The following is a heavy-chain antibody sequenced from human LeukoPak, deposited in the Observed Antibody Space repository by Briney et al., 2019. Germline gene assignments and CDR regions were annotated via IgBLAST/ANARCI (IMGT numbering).Heavy chain of an antibody. J-gene: IGHJ4*02. CDR3: ARDEGLYCSGGSCYLGY. Sequence: GASVKVSCKASGYTFTGYYMHWVRQAPGQGLEWMGWINPNSGGTNYAQKFQGRVTMTRDTSISTAYMELSRLRSDDTAVYYCARDEGLYCSGGSCYLGYWGQGTLVTVSS. CDR2: INPNSGGT. D-gene: IGHD2-15*01. CDR1: GYTFTGYY. V-gene: IGHV1-2*02.